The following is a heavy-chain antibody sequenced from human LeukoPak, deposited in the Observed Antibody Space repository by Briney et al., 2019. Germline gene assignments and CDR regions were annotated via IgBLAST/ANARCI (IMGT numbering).Heavy chain of an antibody. Sequence: AGGSLRLSCAASGFTFDDYAMHWVRQAPGKGLEWVSLISWDGGSTYYADSVKGRFTISRDNSENSLYLQINSLRAEDTALYYCAKDLGHKSYYYYMDVWGKGTTVTVSS. D-gene: IGHD3-10*01. CDR2: ISWDGGST. CDR1: GFTFDDYA. V-gene: IGHV3-43D*03. CDR3: AKDLGHKSYYYYMDV. J-gene: IGHJ6*03.